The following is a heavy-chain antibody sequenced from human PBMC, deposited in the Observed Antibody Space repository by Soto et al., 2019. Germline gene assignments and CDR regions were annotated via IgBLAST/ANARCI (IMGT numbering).Heavy chain of an antibody. CDR2: TNSDGTDS. CDR3: AKSLSYYDSSTLDH. V-gene: IGHV3-43D*04. Sequence: VQLVESGGIGVQTGGSLRLSCAAAGFDFEDYAMHWVRQVPGKGLEWVSLTNSDGTDSYYVDSVKGRFTISRDNAKTTLYLQMDRLRPEDTALYFCAKSLSYYDSSTLDHWGQGTLVTVSS. CDR1: GFDFEDYA. J-gene: IGHJ4*02. D-gene: IGHD3-22*01.